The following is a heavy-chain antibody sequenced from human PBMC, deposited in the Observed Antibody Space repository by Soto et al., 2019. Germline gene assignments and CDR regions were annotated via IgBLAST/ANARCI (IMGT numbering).Heavy chain of an antibody. J-gene: IGHJ6*02. D-gene: IGHD5-18*01. V-gene: IGHV1-69*01. CDR2: IIPIFGTA. CDR1: GGTFSSYA. CDR3: ARKVGNGGYSYGYDYYYYGMHV. Sequence: QVQLVQSGAEVKKPGSSVKVSCKASGGTFSSYAISWVRQAPGQGLEWMGGIIPIFGTANYAQKFQGRVTIPAEDSTHTAYIELSSLRSEDTAVYYSARKVGNGGYSYGYDYYYYGMHVWGQGAPVTASS.